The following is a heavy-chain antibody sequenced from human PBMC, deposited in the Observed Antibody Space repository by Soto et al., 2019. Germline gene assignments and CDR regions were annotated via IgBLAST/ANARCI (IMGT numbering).Heavy chain of an antibody. J-gene: IGHJ6*02. CDR1: GGTFSRSS. D-gene: IGHD5-18*01. Sequence: QVQLVQSGTEVKKPGASVKVSCKASGGTFSRSSFHWVRQAPGQGLEWMGMIVPSVDTANYAQKFQARVTISADQFTSTVYMELRSLRPEDTAVYYCARCPQPPDTADPYAVDVWGQGTRVIVSS. CDR3: ARCPQPPDTADPYAVDV. V-gene: IGHV1-69*18. CDR2: IVPSVDTA.